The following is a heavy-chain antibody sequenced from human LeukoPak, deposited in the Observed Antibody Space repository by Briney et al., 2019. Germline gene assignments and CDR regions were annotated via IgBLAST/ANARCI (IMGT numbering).Heavy chain of an antibody. V-gene: IGHV6-1*01. CDR3: ARENEIADSSSWYETGGYDY. CDR2: TYYRSKWYN. Sequence: SQTLSLTCAISGDSVSSNSAAWNWIRQSPSRGLEWLGRTYYRSKWYNDYAVSVKSRITINPDTSKNQFSLQLNSVTPEDTAVYYCARENEIADSSSWYETGGYDYWGQGTLVTVSS. J-gene: IGHJ4*02. D-gene: IGHD6-13*01. CDR1: GDSVSSNSAA.